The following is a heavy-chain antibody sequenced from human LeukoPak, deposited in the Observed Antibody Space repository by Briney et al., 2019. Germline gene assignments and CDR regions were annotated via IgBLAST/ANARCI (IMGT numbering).Heavy chain of an antibody. Sequence: SETLSLTCTVSGGSISNGNYYWIWIRQPPGKGLEWIGEINHSGSTNYNPSLKSRVTISVDTSKNQFSLKLSSVTAADTAVYYCARGRVTIFGVVINTYFGYWGQGTLVTVSS. CDR2: INHSGST. CDR3: ARGRVTIFGVVINTYFGY. V-gene: IGHV4-39*07. CDR1: GGSISNGNYY. J-gene: IGHJ4*02. D-gene: IGHD3-3*01.